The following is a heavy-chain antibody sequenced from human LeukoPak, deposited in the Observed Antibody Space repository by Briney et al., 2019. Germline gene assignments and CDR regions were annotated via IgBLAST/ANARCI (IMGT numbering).Heavy chain of an antibody. V-gene: IGHV4-59*01. CDR2: IYYSGNT. J-gene: IGHJ4*02. CDR3: ARGQWLPVFDF. Sequence: SETLSLTCTVSGGSISSYYWSWFRQPPGKGLEWIGYIYYSGNTNYNPSLKSRVTISVDTSKNQFSLKLSSVTAADTAVYYCARGQWLPVFDFWGQGTLVTVSS. CDR1: GGSISSYY. D-gene: IGHD3-22*01.